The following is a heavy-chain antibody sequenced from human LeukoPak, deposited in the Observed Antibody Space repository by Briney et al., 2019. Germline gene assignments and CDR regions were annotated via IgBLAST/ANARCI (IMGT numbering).Heavy chain of an antibody. CDR2: VSGSGGST. Sequence: GGTLRLSCAASGFTFNTYDMSWVRQAPGKGLEWVSGVSGSGGSTYYADSVKGRFTISRDNSKNTLYLQMNSLRAEDTAVYYCAKVRAPLWGKDYWGQGTLVTVSS. CDR1: GFTFNTYD. J-gene: IGHJ4*02. CDR3: AKVRAPLWGKDY. D-gene: IGHD3-16*01. V-gene: IGHV3-23*01.